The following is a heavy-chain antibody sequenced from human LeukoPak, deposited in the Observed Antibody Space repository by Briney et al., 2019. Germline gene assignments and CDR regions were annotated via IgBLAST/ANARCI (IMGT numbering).Heavy chain of an antibody. CDR1: GFTFSGSG. J-gene: IGHJ4*02. V-gene: IGHV3-73*01. CDR3: TRLALDNY. Sequence: GGSLRLSCPASGFTFSGSGMHWVRQASGKGLECVGRIRSKANSYATAYAASVKGRFTISRDDSKNTAYLQMNSLKTEDTAVYYCTRLALDNYWGQGTLVTVSS. D-gene: IGHD6-19*01. CDR2: IRSKANSYAT.